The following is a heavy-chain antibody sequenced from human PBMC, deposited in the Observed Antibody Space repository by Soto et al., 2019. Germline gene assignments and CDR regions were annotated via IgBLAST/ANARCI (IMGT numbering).Heavy chain of an antibody. D-gene: IGHD2-2*02. J-gene: IGHJ5*02. CDR1: GGTFSSYA. V-gene: IGHV1-69*06. CDR2: IIPIFGTA. Sequence: QVQLVQSGAEVKKPGSSVKVSCKASGGTFSSYAISWVRQAPGQGLEWMGGIIPIFGTANYAQKFQGRVTITADKSTSTAYMELSSLRSEDTAVYYCAWLGYCSSTSCXRYNWFDPWGQGTLVTVSS. CDR3: AWLGYCSSTSCXRYNWFDP.